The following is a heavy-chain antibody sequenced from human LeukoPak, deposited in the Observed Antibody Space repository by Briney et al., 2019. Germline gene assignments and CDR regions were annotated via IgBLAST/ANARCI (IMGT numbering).Heavy chain of an antibody. CDR2: IKVDGSEK. CDR1: GFTFSRYW. CDR3: ARAQWTAFDYYYYMDV. J-gene: IGHJ6*03. V-gene: IGHV3-7*01. D-gene: IGHD3/OR15-3a*01. Sequence: GGSLRLSCAVSGFTFSRYWMTWVRQAPGKGPEWVANIKVDGSEKYYVDAVKGRFTISRDNAKDSLYLQMNGLRAEDTAIYYCARAQWTAFDYYYYMDVWGKGTTVTVSS.